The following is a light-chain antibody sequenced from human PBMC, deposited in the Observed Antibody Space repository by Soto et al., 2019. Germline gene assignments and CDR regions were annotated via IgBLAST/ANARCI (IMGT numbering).Light chain of an antibody. CDR3: QQYDDYPWT. CDR2: GAS. Sequence: EMVLTQSPATLSVSPGERATLSCRASQSVSSNLAWYQQKPGQAPRLLIYGASTRATGIPARFSGSGSGTEFTLTISSLQPDDFATYYCQQYDDYPWTFGQGTKVDI. V-gene: IGKV3-15*01. J-gene: IGKJ1*01. CDR1: QSVSSN.